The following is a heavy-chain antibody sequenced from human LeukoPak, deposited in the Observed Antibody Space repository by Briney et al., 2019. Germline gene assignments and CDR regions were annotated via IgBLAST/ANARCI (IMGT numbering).Heavy chain of an antibody. CDR1: GFTFSNYA. Sequence: GGSLRLSCAASGFTFSNYAMAWVRQAPGKGLEWVSGLSGSGGNTYYADSVKGRFTISRDNPKNTLYLQMNSLRAEDTAVYYCATEKGDSPDYWGQGTLVTVSS. V-gene: IGHV3-23*01. CDR2: LSGSGGNT. D-gene: IGHD3-16*01. CDR3: ATEKGDSPDY. J-gene: IGHJ4*02.